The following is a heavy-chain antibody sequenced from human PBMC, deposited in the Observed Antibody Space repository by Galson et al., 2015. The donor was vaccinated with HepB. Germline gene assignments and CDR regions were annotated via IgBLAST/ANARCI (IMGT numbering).Heavy chain of an antibody. Sequence: SVKVSCKASGGTFRTSSILWVRQAPGQGLEWVGGINPIFRVSNYAQRFQGRVTITADESATTAYMELTSLRSEDTAIYYCATEGKNTDVWREPWGQGTLLIVSS. CDR2: INPIFRVS. CDR1: GGTFRTSS. V-gene: IGHV1-69*13. D-gene: IGHD2/OR15-2a*01. J-gene: IGHJ5*02. CDR3: ATEGKNTDVWREP.